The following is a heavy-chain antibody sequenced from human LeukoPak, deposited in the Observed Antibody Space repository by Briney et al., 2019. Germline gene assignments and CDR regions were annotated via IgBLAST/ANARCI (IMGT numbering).Heavy chain of an antibody. V-gene: IGHV4-59*08. CDR1: GGSISSYY. CDR3: AGTGTTGTSPLDY. CDR2: IYYSGST. J-gene: IGHJ4*02. D-gene: IGHD1-1*01. Sequence: PSETLSLTCTVSGGSISSYYWSRIRQPPGKGLEWIGYIYYSGSTNYNPSLKSRVTISVDTSKNQFSLKLSSVTAADTAVYYCAGTGTTGTSPLDYWGQGTLVTVSS.